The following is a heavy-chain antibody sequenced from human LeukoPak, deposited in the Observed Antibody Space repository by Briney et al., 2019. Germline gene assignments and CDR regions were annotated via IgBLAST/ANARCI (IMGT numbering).Heavy chain of an antibody. J-gene: IGHJ4*02. V-gene: IGHV4-4*02. Sequence: SETLSLTCAVSGGSISSNNWWSWVRQPPGRGLEWIGEIYHSGSTNYNPSLKSRVTISVDKAKNQFSLKLSSVTAADTAVYFCARRIISGYTDYWGQGTLVTVSS. D-gene: IGHD3-22*01. CDR3: ARRIISGYTDY. CDR2: IYHSGST. CDR1: GGSISSNNW.